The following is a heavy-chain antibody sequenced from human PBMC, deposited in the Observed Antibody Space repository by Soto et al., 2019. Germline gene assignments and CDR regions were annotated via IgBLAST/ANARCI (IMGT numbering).Heavy chain of an antibody. D-gene: IGHD4-4*01. V-gene: IGHV1-69*13. Sequence: RASVKVSCKASGGTFSSYAISWVRQAPGQGLEWMGGIIPIFGTANYAQKFQGRVTITADESTSTAYMELSSLRSEDTAVYYCARVGDYSTWFDPWGQGTLVTVSS. CDR2: IIPIFGTA. CDR3: ARVGDYSTWFDP. J-gene: IGHJ5*02. CDR1: GGTFSSYA.